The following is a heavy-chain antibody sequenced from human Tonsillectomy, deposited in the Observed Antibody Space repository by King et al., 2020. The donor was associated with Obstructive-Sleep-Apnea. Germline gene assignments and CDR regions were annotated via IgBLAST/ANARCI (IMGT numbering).Heavy chain of an antibody. CDR3: ARDKMVYAHHWFDP. CDR1: GYSISSGYY. J-gene: IGHJ5*02. V-gene: IGHV4-38-2*02. D-gene: IGHD2-8*01. CDR2: IYHSGST. Sequence: QLQESGPGLVKPSETLSLTCTVSGYSISSGYYWGWIRQPPGKGLEWIGSIYHSGSTYYNPSLKRRVTISVDTSKNQFSLKLSSVTAADTAVYYCARDKMVYAHHWFDPWGQGTLVTVSS.